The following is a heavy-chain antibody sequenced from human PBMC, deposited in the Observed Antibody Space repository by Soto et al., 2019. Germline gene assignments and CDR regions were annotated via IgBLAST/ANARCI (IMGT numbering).Heavy chain of an antibody. CDR2: MNPNSGNT. CDR3: ARGNQYCSSTSCYQPYYYYYMDV. Sequence: QVQLVQSGAEVKKPGASVKVSCKASGYTFTSYDINWVRQATGQGLEWMGWMNPNSGNTGYAQKFQGRVTMNKNTSISTAYMELRSMRTEDTAVYYCARGNQYCSSTSCYQPYYYYYMDVWGKGTTVTVSS. D-gene: IGHD2-2*01. J-gene: IGHJ6*03. V-gene: IGHV1-8*01. CDR1: GYTFTSYD.